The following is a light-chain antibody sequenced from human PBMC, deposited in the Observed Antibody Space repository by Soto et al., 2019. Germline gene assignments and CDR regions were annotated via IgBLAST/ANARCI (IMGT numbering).Light chain of an antibody. V-gene: IGKV3-20*01. CDR3: QQYGRSPLT. CDR1: QSLSSRF. J-gene: IGKJ4*01. Sequence: ELVLTQSPGTLSLSPGERAILSCRASQSLSSRFLTRYQQKPGQAPRLLIYSSSNRATGIPDIFSGGGSGTDFTLTISRLEPADVAVYYCQQYGRSPLTFGGGTKVDIK. CDR2: SSS.